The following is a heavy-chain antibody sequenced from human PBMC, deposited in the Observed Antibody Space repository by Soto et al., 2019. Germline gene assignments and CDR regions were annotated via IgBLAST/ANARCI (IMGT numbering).Heavy chain of an antibody. CDR2: IYDSGST. J-gene: IGHJ4*02. V-gene: IGHV4-39*07. Sequence: SETLSLTCTVSGGSISSSSYYWGWIRQPPGKGLEWIGSIYDSGSTNYSPSLQSRVTMSVDRSKNQFSLALTSVTAADTAVYFCARYRRGTGWYYLDYWGQGILVTVSS. D-gene: IGHD6-19*01. CDR1: GGSISSSSYY. CDR3: ARYRRGTGWYYLDY.